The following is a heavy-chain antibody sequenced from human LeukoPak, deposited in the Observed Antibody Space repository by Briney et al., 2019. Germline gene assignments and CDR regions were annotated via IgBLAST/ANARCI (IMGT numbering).Heavy chain of an antibody. CDR3: ARDNDLLRYFDWPLDY. CDR1: GFTLSSYW. V-gene: IGHV3-21*01. CDR2: ISSSSSYI. Sequence: GGSLRLSCAASGFTLSSYWMHWVRQAPGKGLVWVSSISSSSSYIYYADSVKGRFTISRDNAKNSLYLQMNSLRAEDTAVYYCARDNDLLRYFDWPLDYWGQGTLVTVSS. D-gene: IGHD3-9*01. J-gene: IGHJ4*02.